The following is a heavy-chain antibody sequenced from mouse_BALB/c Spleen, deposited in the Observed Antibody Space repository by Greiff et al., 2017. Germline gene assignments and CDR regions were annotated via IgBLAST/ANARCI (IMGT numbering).Heavy chain of an antibody. CDR3: ARETTAFDY. J-gene: IGHJ2*01. Sequence: SGPELVKPGASVKVFCKASGYSFTDFNLYWVKQSHGKSLEWIGYIDPYTGGTSYNEKFKGKDTLTVDKSSSTAYKQLNSLTSEDTAVYYCARETTAFDYWGQGTTLTVSS. V-gene: IGHV1S135*01. CDR2: IDPYTGGT. D-gene: IGHD1-2*01. CDR1: GYSFTDFN.